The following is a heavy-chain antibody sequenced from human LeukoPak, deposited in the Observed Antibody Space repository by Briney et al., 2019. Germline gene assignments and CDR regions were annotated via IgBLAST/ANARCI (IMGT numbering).Heavy chain of an antibody. D-gene: IGHD3-10*01. J-gene: IGHJ3*02. CDR1: GYSFTSYW. Sequence: GESLKISCKGSGYSFTSYWIGWVRQMPGKGLEWMGIIYPGDSDTRYSPSFQGQVTISADKSISTAYPQWSSLKASDTAMYYCARRQFLYGSGSYTIDAFDIWGQGTMVTVSS. CDR3: ARRQFLYGSGSYTIDAFDI. V-gene: IGHV5-51*01. CDR2: IYPGDSDT.